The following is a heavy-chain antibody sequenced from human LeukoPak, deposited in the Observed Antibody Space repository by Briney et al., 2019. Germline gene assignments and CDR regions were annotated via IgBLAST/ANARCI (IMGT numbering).Heavy chain of an antibody. D-gene: IGHD3-9*01. V-gene: IGHV4-34*01. CDR3: ARESAERYFDY. CDR2: INHSGST. Sequence: GSLRLSCAASGFTFSSYHLSWVRQAPGKGLEWIGEINHSGSTNYNPSLKSRVTISVDTSKNQFSLKLSSVTAADTAVYYCARESAERYFDYWGQGTLVTVSS. CDR1: GFTFSSYH. J-gene: IGHJ4*02.